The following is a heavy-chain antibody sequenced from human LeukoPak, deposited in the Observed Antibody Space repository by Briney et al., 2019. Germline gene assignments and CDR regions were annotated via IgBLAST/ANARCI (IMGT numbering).Heavy chain of an antibody. CDR2: IYSGDST. CDR1: GFTVSDNY. V-gene: IGHV3-53*01. J-gene: IGHJ5*02. CDR3: TKMSFFGSGSYGS. Sequence: GGSLRLSCAASGFTVSDNYMSWVRQAPGKGLEWVSVIYSGDSTNYADSVKGRFTISRDNSKNTLYLQMNSLRVGDTAVYYCTKMSFFGSGSYGSWGQGTLVTVSS. D-gene: IGHD3-10*01.